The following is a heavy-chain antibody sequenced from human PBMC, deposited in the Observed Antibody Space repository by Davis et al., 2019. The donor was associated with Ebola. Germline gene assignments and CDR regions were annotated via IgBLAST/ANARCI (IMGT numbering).Heavy chain of an antibody. D-gene: IGHD3-10*01. CDR1: GYTFPSHF. Sequence: SVTVSRMASGYTFPSHFMHWVRQAPGQGLEWMGIINPSGGSTSYAQKFQGRVTMTRDTSTSTVYMGLSSLRSEDTAVYYCARDYYGSGSYSNIDYWGQGTLVTVSS. CDR2: INPSGGST. J-gene: IGHJ4*02. V-gene: IGHV1-46*01. CDR3: ARDYYGSGSYSNIDY.